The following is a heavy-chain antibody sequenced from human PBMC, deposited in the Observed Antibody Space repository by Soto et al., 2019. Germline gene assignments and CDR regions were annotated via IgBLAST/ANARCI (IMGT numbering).Heavy chain of an antibody. CDR3: VRHQGYGGNSWFDP. D-gene: IGHD4-17*01. J-gene: IGHJ5*02. CDR2: IYYSGST. Sequence: QLQLQESGPGLVKPSETLSLTCTVSGASISSTTYYWGWIRQPPGKGLEWVGSIYYSGSTYYNPSIISRVTVSLDTSKDQFSLKLSSVTAADTAFSYCVRHQGYGGNSWFDPWGQGTLVTVSS. V-gene: IGHV4-39*01. CDR1: GASISSTTYY.